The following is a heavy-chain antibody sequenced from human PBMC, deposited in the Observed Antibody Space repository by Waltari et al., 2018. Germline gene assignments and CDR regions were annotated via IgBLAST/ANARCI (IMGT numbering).Heavy chain of an antibody. Sequence: EVQLVESGGGLVQPGGSLKLSCAASGFTFGGSAMHWVRQASGKGLDWVGRIKSKGSNYATAYAASVKGRFTVSRDDSKNTAYLQMDSLKTEDTAVYFCTRLSDPVSIGAMDVWGQGTTVIVSS. CDR1: GFTFGGSA. V-gene: IGHV3-73*01. D-gene: IGHD3-16*01. CDR2: IKSKGSNYAT. CDR3: TRLSDPVSIGAMDV. J-gene: IGHJ6*02.